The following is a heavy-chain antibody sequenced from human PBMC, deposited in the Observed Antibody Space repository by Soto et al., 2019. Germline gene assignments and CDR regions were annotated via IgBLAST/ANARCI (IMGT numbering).Heavy chain of an antibody. V-gene: IGHV4-31*11. J-gene: IGHJ4*02. CDR1: GGSISSGGYS. CDR3: ARAPLYTDN. CDR2: IYYSGST. Sequence: SETLSLTCAVSGGSISSGGYSWSWIRQHPGKGLEWIGYIYYSGSTYYNPSLKSRVTISVDTSKNQFSLKLTSVTAADTAVYYCARAPLYTDNWGQGTLVTVSS. D-gene: IGHD2-2*02.